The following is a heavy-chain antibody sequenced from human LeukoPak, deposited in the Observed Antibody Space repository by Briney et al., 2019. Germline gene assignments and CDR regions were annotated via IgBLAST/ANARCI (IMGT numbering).Heavy chain of an antibody. Sequence: GESLKISCKGSGYSFTSYWIGWVRQMPGKGLEWMGIIYPGDSDTRYSPSFQGQVTISGDKSISTAYLQWSSLKASDTAMYYCARRGERYYDSSGYYPGVNFDYWGQGTLVTVSS. CDR3: ARRGERYYDSSGYYPGVNFDY. J-gene: IGHJ4*02. CDR2: IYPGDSDT. V-gene: IGHV5-51*01. D-gene: IGHD3-22*01. CDR1: GYSFTSYW.